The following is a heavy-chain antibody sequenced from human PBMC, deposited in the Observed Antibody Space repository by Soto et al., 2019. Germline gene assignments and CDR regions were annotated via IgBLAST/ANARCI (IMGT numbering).Heavy chain of an antibody. CDR3: ARSEYYDILTGYYNVMGY. J-gene: IGHJ4*02. CDR1: GYTFTSYG. D-gene: IGHD3-9*01. Sequence: QVQLVQSGAEVKKPGASVKVSCKASGYTFTSYGISWVRQAPGQGLEWMRWTSAYNGNTNYAQKLQGRVTMTTDTTTSTAYMELRSLRSDDTAVYYCARSEYYDILTGYYNVMGYWGQGTLVTVSS. V-gene: IGHV1-18*01. CDR2: TSAYNGNT.